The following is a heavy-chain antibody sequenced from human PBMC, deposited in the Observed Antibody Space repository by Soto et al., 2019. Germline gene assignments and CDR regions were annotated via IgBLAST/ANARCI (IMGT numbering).Heavy chain of an antibody. CDR2: ISGGGETT. J-gene: IGHJ4*02. Sequence: PGGSLRLSCAASGFTFSSYAMWWVHQAPGKGLECVSAISGGGETTYYADSVKGRFTISRDNSKNTLYLQMNSLRAEDTAVYYCAFNSGSGSYYFDYWGQGTLVTVSS. D-gene: IGHD3-10*01. CDR1: GFTFSSYA. CDR3: AFNSGSGSYYFDY. V-gene: IGHV3-23*01.